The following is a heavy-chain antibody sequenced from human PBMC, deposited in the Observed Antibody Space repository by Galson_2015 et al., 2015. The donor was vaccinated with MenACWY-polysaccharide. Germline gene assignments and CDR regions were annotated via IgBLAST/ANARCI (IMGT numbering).Heavy chain of an antibody. J-gene: IGHJ4*02. CDR3: AHTMGIQVPARK. V-gene: IGHV2-5*02. Sequence: PALVKPTQTLTLTCSFSGFSLTSSGVGVGWVRQPPGKALEWLAIIFWDDNKHYRPSLKSRLTITKGTSRNQVVLTLTNVDPVDTATYYCAHTMGIQVPARKWGQGILVTVSS. CDR2: IFWDDNK. CDR1: GFSLTSSGVG. D-gene: IGHD6-19*01.